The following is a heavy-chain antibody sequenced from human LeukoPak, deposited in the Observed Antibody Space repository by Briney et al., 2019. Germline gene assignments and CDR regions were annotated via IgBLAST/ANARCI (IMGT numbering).Heavy chain of an antibody. CDR2: INPNSGGT. D-gene: IGHD6-13*01. CDR1: GYTFTGYY. CDR3: ARDGGSWHDGAFDI. J-gene: IGHJ3*02. V-gene: IGHV1-2*02. Sequence: ASVKVSCKASGYTFTGYYMHWVRQAPGQGLEWMGWINPNSGGTNYAQKFQGRVTMTRDTSISTAYMELSRLRSDDAAVYYCARDGGSWHDGAFDIWGQGTMVTVSS.